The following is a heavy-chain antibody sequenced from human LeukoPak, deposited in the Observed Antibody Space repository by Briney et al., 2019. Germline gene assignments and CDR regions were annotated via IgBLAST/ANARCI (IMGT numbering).Heavy chain of an antibody. V-gene: IGHV3-23*01. D-gene: IGHD1-26*01. CDR3: AKGAGGTEDYYMDV. CDR1: GITFSSYA. Sequence: GRSLRLSCAASGITFSSYAMSWVRQAPGKGLEWVSAISGSGGSTYYADSVKGRFTISRDNSKNTLYLQMNSLRADDTAAYYCAKGAGGTEDYYMDVWGKGTTVTVSS. CDR2: ISGSGGST. J-gene: IGHJ6*03.